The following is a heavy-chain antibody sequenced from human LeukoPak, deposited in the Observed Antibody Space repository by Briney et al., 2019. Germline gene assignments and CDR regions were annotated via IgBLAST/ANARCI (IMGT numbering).Heavy chain of an antibody. J-gene: IGHJ4*02. V-gene: IGHV1-2*02. CDR2: INPNSGGT. D-gene: IGHD3-10*01. Sequence: ASVKVSCKASGYTFTCYYMHWVRQAPGQGLEWMGWINPNSGGTNYAQKFQGRVTMTRDTSISTAYMELSRLRSDDTAVYYCARDRMVRGLVSYFDYWGQGTLVTVSS. CDR1: GYTFTCYY. CDR3: ARDRMVRGLVSYFDY.